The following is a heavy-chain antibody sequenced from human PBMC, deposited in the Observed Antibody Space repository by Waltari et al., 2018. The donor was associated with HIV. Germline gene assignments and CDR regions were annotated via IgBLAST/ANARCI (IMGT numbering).Heavy chain of an antibody. V-gene: IGHV4-59*01. D-gene: IGHD6-6*01. CDR1: GGSLSGYY. CDR3: ARVPGVSSIAARRFDY. J-gene: IGHJ4*02. CDR2: VYYSVST. Sequence: QVHLQESGPGLVKPSETLSLTCTVPGGSLSGYYWTWIRHPPGKGLEWIGYVYYSVSTNYNPSLQSRITISVDTSKSQFSLKLSSVTAADTAVYYCARVPGVSSIAARRFDYWGQGSLVTVSS.